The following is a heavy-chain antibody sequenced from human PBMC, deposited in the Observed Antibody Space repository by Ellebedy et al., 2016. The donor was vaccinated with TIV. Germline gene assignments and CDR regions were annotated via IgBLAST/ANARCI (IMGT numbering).Heavy chain of an antibody. CDR1: GFTFSNCG. CDR3: LRERDGSVTEY. J-gene: IGHJ4*02. CDR2: TFSDGST. Sequence: GESLKISCAASGFTFSNCGLSWVRQAPGKGLEWVSITFSDGSTYYGDSVKGRVSISRDYPKNTLYLQVSDLRAEDSAVYYCLRERDGSVTEYWGQGTLVTVSS. V-gene: IGHV3-53*01. D-gene: IGHD3-10*01.